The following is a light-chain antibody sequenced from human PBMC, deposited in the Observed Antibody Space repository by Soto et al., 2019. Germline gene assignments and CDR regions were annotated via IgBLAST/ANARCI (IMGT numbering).Light chain of an antibody. J-gene: IGKJ5*01. CDR2: KAS. CDR1: QTISSW. Sequence: DIQMTQSPSTLSGSVGDRVTITCRASQTISSWFVWYQQKTANDPQLLIYKASTLKSGVLSSFSGSGSATEFTLTISSLQHDDFATYYCQQYNGYSTWTFGQGTRLEI. CDR3: QQYNGYSTWT. V-gene: IGKV1-5*03.